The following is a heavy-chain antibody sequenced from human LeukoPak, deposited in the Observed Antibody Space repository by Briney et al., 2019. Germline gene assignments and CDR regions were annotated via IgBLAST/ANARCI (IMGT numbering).Heavy chain of an antibody. V-gene: IGHV3-30-3*01. Sequence: GESLRLSCAASGFSFNMFPMHWVRQAPGKGLECVAVISYDGSDKYYADSVKGRFTISRDNSKNTLYLQMNSLRPEDTAVYYCARDWGRRYSSGWYGDFDYWGQGTLVTVSS. D-gene: IGHD6-19*01. CDR1: GFSFNMFP. CDR3: ARDWGRRYSSGWYGDFDY. CDR2: ISYDGSDK. J-gene: IGHJ4*02.